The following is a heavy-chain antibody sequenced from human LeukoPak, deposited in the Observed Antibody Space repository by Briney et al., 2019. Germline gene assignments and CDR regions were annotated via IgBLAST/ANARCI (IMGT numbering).Heavy chain of an antibody. J-gene: IGHJ4*02. CDR3: AMYSSSRYFDY. Sequence: PSGTLSLTCTVSGGSISSYYWSWIRQPPGKGLEWIGYIYYSGSTNYNPSLKSRVTISVDTSKNQFSLKLSSVTAADTAVYYCAMYSSSRYFDYWGQGTLVTVSS. D-gene: IGHD6-6*01. V-gene: IGHV4-59*01. CDR1: GGSISSYY. CDR2: IYYSGST.